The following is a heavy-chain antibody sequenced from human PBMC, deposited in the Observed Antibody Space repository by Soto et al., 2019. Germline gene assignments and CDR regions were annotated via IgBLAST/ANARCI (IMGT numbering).Heavy chain of an antibody. D-gene: IGHD4-17*01. V-gene: IGHV3-33*01. CDR2: IWYDGSNK. CDR3: ARDSTVTPRGFDY. Sequence: QVQLVESGGGVVQPGRSLRLSCAASGFTFSRYGMHWVRQAPGKGLEWVAVIWYDGSNKYYADSVKGRVTISRDNSKNTLYVQMNSLRAEDTAVYYGARDSTVTPRGFDYWGQGTLVTVSS. J-gene: IGHJ4*02. CDR1: GFTFSRYG.